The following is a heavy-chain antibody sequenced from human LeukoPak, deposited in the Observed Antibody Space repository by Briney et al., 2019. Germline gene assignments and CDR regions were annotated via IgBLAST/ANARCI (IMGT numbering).Heavy chain of an antibody. J-gene: IGHJ4*02. CDR1: DYSISSGYGYY. CDR2: IYHSGIT. V-gene: IGHV4-38-2*02. Sequence: SETLSLTCTVSDYSISSGYGYYWGWIRRPPGKGLEWIGNIYHSGITYYNHFNSSLKSRVTISIDTSKNQFSLRPTSVTAADTAVYFCATLVSTRYYFDYWGQGTLVTVSS. D-gene: IGHD5/OR15-5a*01. CDR3: ATLVSTRYYFDY.